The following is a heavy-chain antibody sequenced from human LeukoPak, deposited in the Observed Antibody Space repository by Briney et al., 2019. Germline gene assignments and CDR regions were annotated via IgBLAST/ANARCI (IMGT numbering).Heavy chain of an antibody. CDR3: ARRGAARRYDGMDV. CDR1: GGSMNSYY. D-gene: IGHD6-6*01. J-gene: IGHJ6*02. Sequence: SETLSLTCSVSGGSMNSYYWYWIRQPPGKGLEWIGDIHYTGTTNYNPSLKGRVIISVDTSKSQFSLKLSSVTAADTAVYYCARRGAARRYDGMDVWGQGTMVTVSS. V-gene: IGHV4-59*12. CDR2: IHYTGTT.